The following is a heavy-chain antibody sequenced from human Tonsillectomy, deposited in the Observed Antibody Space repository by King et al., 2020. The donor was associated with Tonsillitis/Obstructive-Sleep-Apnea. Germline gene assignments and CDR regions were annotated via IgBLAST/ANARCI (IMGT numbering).Heavy chain of an antibody. D-gene: IGHD2-2*03. Sequence: VQLVESGGGLVQPGGSLRLSCAASGFTFRSYEMNWVRQAPGKGLEWVSYISGSGSTIYYADSVKGRFTISRDNAKHSLYLQMNGLRAEDTAVYYCASLDIVIVPADEGDYYYMDVWGKGTTVTVSS. J-gene: IGHJ6*03. V-gene: IGHV3-48*03. CDR2: ISGSGSTI. CDR3: ASLDIVIVPADEGDYYYMDV. CDR1: GFTFRSYE.